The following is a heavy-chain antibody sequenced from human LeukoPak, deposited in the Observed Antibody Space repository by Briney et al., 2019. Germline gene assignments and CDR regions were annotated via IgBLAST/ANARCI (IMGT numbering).Heavy chain of an antibody. Sequence: SETLSLTCAVYGGSFSVYYWSWIRQPPGKGLEWIGEINHSGSTNYNPSLKSRVTISVDTSKNQFSLKLSSVTAADTAVYYCARVRELRGSDYWGQGTLVTVSS. CDR1: GGSFSVYY. D-gene: IGHD1-26*01. CDR2: INHSGST. V-gene: IGHV4-34*01. J-gene: IGHJ4*02. CDR3: ARVRELRGSDY.